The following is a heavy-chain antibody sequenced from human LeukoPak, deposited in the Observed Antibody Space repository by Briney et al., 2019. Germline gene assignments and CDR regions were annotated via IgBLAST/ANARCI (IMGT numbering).Heavy chain of an antibody. CDR3: ARDQEGFDY. Sequence: ASVKVSCKASGYTFTSNYIHWVRQAPGQGLEWMGMIYPRAGSTSYAPKSQGRVTVPRDTSTSTVPMELSGLRSEDTAVYYCARDQEGFDYWGQGTLVTVSS. CDR1: GYTFTSNY. V-gene: IGHV1-46*01. CDR2: IYPRAGST. J-gene: IGHJ4*02.